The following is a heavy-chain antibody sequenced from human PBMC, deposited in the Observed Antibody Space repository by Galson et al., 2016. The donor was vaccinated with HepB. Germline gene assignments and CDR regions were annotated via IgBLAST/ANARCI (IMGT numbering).Heavy chain of an antibody. D-gene: IGHD3-9*01. V-gene: IGHV3-15*01. CDR2: IKRKTDCGTT. CDR3: TTYYGNILTAYRWFDP. J-gene: IGHJ5*02. CDR1: GFTFSDAW. Sequence: SLRLSCAASGFTFSDAWMNWVRQAPGKGLEWVGRIKRKTDCGTTDYAAPVEGRFTISRDDSKNTLYLQMNNLKNEDTAVYYCTTYYGNILTAYRWFDPWGQGTLVTVSS.